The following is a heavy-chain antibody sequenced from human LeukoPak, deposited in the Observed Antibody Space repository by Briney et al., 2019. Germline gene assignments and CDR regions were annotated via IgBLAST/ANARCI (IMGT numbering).Heavy chain of an antibody. CDR3: ARRWSSSLNHYFDY. CDR1: GFTFSSYW. J-gene: IGHJ4*02. V-gene: IGHV3-7*01. D-gene: IGHD6-13*01. Sequence: PGGSLRLSCAASGFTFSSYWMNWVRQAPGKGLEWVANINPHGNEINYVDSVKGRFTISRDNAKNSLYLQMNSLRAEDTAVYYCARRWSSSLNHYFDYWGQGTLVTVSS. CDR2: INPHGNEI.